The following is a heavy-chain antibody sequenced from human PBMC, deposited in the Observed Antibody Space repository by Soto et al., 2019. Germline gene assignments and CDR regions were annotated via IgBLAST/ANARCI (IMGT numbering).Heavy chain of an antibody. V-gene: IGHV4-61*01. CDR1: GGSVSSGSYY. CDR3: ARGHPLRGYYYYGMDV. J-gene: IGHJ6*02. D-gene: IGHD2-2*01. Sequence: LSLTCTVSGGSVSSGSYYWSWIRQPPGKGLEWIGYIYYSGSTNYNPSLKSRVTISVDTSKNQFSLKLSSVTAADTAVYYCARGHPLRGYYYYGMDVWGQGTTVTVSS. CDR2: IYYSGST.